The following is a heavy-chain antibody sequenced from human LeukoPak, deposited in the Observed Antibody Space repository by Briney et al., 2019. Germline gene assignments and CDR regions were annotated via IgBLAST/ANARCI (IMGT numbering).Heavy chain of an antibody. CDR2: INRSGTT. J-gene: IGHJ4*02. CDR3: ARRKWLRSDFDY. Sequence: SETLSLSCAIYGGSFSTYYWSWIRQPPGKGLEWIGEINRSGTTNYSPSLKSRVTISVDTSKNQFSLKLSSVTAADTAVYYCARRKWLRSDFDYWGQGTLVTVSS. D-gene: IGHD5-12*01. CDR1: GGSFSTYY. V-gene: IGHV4-34*01.